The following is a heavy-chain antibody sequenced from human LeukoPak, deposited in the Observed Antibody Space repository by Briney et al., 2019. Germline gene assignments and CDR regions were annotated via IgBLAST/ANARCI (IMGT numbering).Heavy chain of an antibody. Sequence: GGSLRLSCAASGFTFSSYSMNWVRQAPGKGLEWVSYISSSSSTIYYADSVKGRFTISRDNAKNSLYLQMNSLRAEDTAVYYCARSSVGECGYWGQGTLVTVSS. V-gene: IGHV3-48*04. CDR2: ISSSSSTI. CDR1: GFTFSSYS. CDR3: ARSSVGECGY. D-gene: IGHD3-10*01. J-gene: IGHJ4*02.